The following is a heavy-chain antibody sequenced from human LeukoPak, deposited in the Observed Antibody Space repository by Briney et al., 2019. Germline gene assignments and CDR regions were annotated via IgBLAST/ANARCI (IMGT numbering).Heavy chain of an antibody. CDR3: ARSYCGGDCYHQWYFDY. J-gene: IGHJ4*02. CDR1: GFTVSSNY. Sequence: PGGSLRLSCAASGFTVSSNYMSWVRQAPGKGLEWVSVFYSGGSTYYADSVQGRFTISRDNSKNTLYLQMNSLKAEDTAVYYCARSYCGGDCYHQWYFDYWGQGTLVTVSS. CDR2: FYSGGST. D-gene: IGHD2-21*02. V-gene: IGHV3-66*01.